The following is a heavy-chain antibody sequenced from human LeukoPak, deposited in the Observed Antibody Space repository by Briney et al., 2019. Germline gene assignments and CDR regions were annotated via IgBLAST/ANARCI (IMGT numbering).Heavy chain of an antibody. J-gene: IGHJ4*02. CDR2: IRSKAYGGTT. CDR3: TRVGYGGLVCAC. Sequence: GGSLRLSCSASGLTFGDSAVSWVRQAPGKGLEWIGFIRSKAYGGTTEYAASVKGRFTISRDDSRSFAYLQMNSLTTEDTAVYYCTRVGYGGLVCACWGQGALVTVSS. D-gene: IGHD2-8*01. CDR1: GLTFGDSA. V-gene: IGHV3-49*04.